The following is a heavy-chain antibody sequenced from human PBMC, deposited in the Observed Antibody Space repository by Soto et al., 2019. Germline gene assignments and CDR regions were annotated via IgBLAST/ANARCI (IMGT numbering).Heavy chain of an antibody. J-gene: IGHJ6*02. CDR2: INPNSGGT. CDR1: GYTFTGYY. CDR3: ARDQYYYDSSDFPYYYSMDV. D-gene: IGHD3-22*01. Sequence: ASVEVSCKXSGYTFTGYYMHWVRQAPGQGLEWMGWINPNSGGTNYAQKFQGRVTMTRDTSISTAYMELSRLRSDDTAVYYCARDQYYYDSSDFPYYYSMDVWGQGTTITVSS. V-gene: IGHV1-2*02.